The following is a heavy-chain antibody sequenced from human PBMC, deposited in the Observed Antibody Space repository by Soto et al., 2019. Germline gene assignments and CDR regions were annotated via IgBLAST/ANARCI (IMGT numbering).Heavy chain of an antibody. CDR3: AIQKGTTNWYLLPDD. Sequence: SETLSLPRAVSGYYISSGFYWGWIRQPPGKGLEWIGIMFHSGSTYYNPSLQSQVTISVDTPKNQFSLKLSSVTDADTALYYRAIQKGTTNWYLLPDDWGQGTLATVDS. D-gene: IGHD1-1*01. CDR1: GYYISSGFY. CDR2: MFHSGST. V-gene: IGHV4-38-2*01. J-gene: IGHJ4*02.